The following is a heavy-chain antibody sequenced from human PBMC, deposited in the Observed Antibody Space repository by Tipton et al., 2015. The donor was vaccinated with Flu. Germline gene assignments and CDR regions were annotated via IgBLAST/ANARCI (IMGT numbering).Heavy chain of an antibody. D-gene: IGHD2-15*01. Sequence: SLRLSCAASGFTFSDYYMTWIRQAPGKGLEWVSYISSSGITVYYADSVKGRFTISRDNAKNSLYLQMNRLRVEDTAVYYCARGVALLYGMDVWGQGTTVTVSS. CDR2: ISSSGITV. V-gene: IGHV3-11*01. J-gene: IGHJ6*02. CDR1: GFTFSDYY. CDR3: ARGVALLYGMDV.